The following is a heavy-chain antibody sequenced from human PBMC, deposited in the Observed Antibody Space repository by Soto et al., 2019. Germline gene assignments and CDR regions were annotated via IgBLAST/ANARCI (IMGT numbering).Heavy chain of an antibody. D-gene: IGHD6-6*01. V-gene: IGHV1-69*13. Sequence: SVKVSCKASGGTFSTYAISWVRQAPGQGLEWMGGIIPVFGTPNYAQKFQGRVTITADESTSTAYMELSSLRSEDTAVYYCAQGGHSSSDAFDIWGQGTMVTVSS. CDR3: AQGGHSSSDAFDI. J-gene: IGHJ3*02. CDR1: GGTFSTYA. CDR2: IIPVFGTP.